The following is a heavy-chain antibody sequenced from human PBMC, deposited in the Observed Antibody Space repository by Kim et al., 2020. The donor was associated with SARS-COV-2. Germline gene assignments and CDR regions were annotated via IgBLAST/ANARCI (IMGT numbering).Heavy chain of an antibody. Sequence: SETLSLTCTVSGGSISSSSYYWGWIRQPPGKGLEWIGSIYYSGSTYYNPSLKSRVTISVDTSKNQFSLKLSSVTAADTAVYYCARLHYDFWSGYPLGAFDIWGQGTMVTVSS. J-gene: IGHJ3*02. CDR1: GGSISSSSYY. D-gene: IGHD3-3*01. CDR2: IYYSGST. CDR3: ARLHYDFWSGYPLGAFDI. V-gene: IGHV4-39*01.